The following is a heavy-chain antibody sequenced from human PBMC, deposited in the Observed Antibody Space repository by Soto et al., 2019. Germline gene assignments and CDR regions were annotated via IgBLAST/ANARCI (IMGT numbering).Heavy chain of an antibody. V-gene: IGHV2-5*02. J-gene: IGHJ4*02. Sequence: SGPTLVNPTQTLTLTCTFSGFSLSTDDVGVGWIRQPPGKALDWLAVIYWDDDKRYSPSLKSRLTITKDTSKNQVLLTMTNMDPVDTATYFCARSKYSISSFDYWGQGALVTV. D-gene: IGHD6-6*01. CDR2: IYWDDDK. CDR3: ARSKYSISSFDY. CDR1: GFSLSTDDVG.